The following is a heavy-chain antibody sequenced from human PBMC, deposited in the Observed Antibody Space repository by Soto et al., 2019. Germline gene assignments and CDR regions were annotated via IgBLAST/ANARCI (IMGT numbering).Heavy chain of an antibody. D-gene: IGHD6-19*01. V-gene: IGHV3-30*18. CDR1: GFTFSSYG. J-gene: IGHJ4*02. Sequence: QVQLVESGGGVVQPGRSLRLSCAASGFTFSSYGMHWVRQAPGKGLEWVAVISYDGSNKYYADSVKGRFTISRDNYKNTLYLQMNSLRAEDTAVYYCAKDRSSGWYGPVDYWGQGALVTVSS. CDR3: AKDRSSGWYGPVDY. CDR2: ISYDGSNK.